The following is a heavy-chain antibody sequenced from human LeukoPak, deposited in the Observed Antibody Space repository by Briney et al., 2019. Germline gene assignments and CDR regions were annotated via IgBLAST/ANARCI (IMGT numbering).Heavy chain of an antibody. Sequence: GESLSLSCAASGITYRRYGMSWVRQAPGKGLEWVSSISRTGETTHYADSVNGRFTISRDNAKNSLYLQLNNLRAEDTAMYYRANSPFTSEQWLAWGQGTLVTVSS. D-gene: IGHD6-19*01. J-gene: IGHJ4*02. CDR3: ANSPFTSEQWLA. CDR2: ISRTGETT. CDR1: GITYRRYG. V-gene: IGHV3-21*01.